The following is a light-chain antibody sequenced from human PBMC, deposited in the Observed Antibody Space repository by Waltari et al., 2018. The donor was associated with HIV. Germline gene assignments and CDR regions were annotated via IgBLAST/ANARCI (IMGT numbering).Light chain of an antibody. CDR3: QQYYTTPPT. J-gene: IGKJ1*01. Sequence: IVMTQSPDSLALSLGERATINCMSSQTIFYSSKNKNYLALYQQKPGQNPKLLIYWASTRYSGVPDRFTGSGSGTYFTLTINSLQSEDVATYFCQQYYTTPPTFGQGTKVEVK. V-gene: IGKV4-1*01. CDR1: QTIFYSSKNKNY. CDR2: WAS.